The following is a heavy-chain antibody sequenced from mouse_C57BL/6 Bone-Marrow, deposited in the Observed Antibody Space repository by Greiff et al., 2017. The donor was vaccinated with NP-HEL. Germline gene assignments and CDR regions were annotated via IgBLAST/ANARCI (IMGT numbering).Heavy chain of an antibody. Sequence: VKLVESGPGLVAPSQSLSITCTVTGFSLTSYAISWVRQPPGKGLEWIGVIWTGGGTTYNSALKSRLSISKDNSKSQNFLKMNSLQPEDTARYYCARVYDGGAGYCFDYWGQGTTLTVSS. CDR1: GFSLTSYA. V-gene: IGHV2-9-1*01. D-gene: IGHD2-13*01. CDR3: ARVYDGGAGYCFDY. J-gene: IGHJ2*01. CDR2: IWTGGGT.